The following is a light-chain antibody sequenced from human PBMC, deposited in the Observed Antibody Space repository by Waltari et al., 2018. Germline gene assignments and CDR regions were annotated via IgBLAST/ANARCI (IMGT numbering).Light chain of an antibody. CDR3: AVWDDSLSGVM. V-gene: IGLV1-44*01. J-gene: IGLJ3*02. CDR1: RSNIGSNS. Sequence: QSVLTQPPSASGTAGQRVTLSCSGSRSNIGSNSVNWYLQVPGTAPTLLVFDTNQRPSGVPARFSGSKSGTSASLAISRLQSDDEADYYCAVWDDSLSGVMFGGGTKLTVL. CDR2: DTN.